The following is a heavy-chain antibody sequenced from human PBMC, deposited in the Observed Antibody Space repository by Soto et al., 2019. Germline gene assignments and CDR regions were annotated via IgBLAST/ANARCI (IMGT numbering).Heavy chain of an antibody. Sequence: GGSLRLSWTASGFTFSSYAMSWVRQAPGKGLEWVSAISGSGGSTYYADSVKGRFTISRDNSKNTLYLQMNSLRAADTAVYYCARSVRYCSGGSCYFTRDAFDIWGQGTMVTVSS. CDR3: ARSVRYCSGGSCYFTRDAFDI. J-gene: IGHJ3*02. V-gene: IGHV3-23*01. D-gene: IGHD2-15*01. CDR2: ISGSGGST. CDR1: GFTFSSYA.